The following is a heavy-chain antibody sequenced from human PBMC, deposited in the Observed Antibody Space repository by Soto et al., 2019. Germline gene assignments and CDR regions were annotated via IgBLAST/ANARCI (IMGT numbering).Heavy chain of an antibody. D-gene: IGHD6-19*01. CDR2: INHSGST. CDR1: GGSFSGYY. V-gene: IGHV4-34*01. J-gene: IGHJ6*03. Sequence: PSETLSLTCAVYGGSFSGYYWCWIRQPPGKGLEWIGEINHSGSTNYNPSLKSRVTISVDTSKNQFFLKLSSVTAADTAVYYCARGRGEQWPRFYYYYYMDVWGKGTTVTVSS. CDR3: ARGRGEQWPRFYYYYYMDV.